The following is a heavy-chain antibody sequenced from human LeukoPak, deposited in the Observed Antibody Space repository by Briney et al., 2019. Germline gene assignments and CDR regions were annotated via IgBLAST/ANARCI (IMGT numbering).Heavy chain of an antibody. CDR3: ARLNYDFWSGYCGFDP. Sequence: SETLSLTCTVSGGSISSSSYYWGWIRHPPGKGLEWIGSIYYSGSTYYNPSLKSRVPISVDTSKNQFSLKLSSVTAADTAVYYCARLNYDFWSGYCGFDPWGQGTLVTVSS. V-gene: IGHV4-39*01. CDR2: IYYSGST. D-gene: IGHD3-3*01. CDR1: GGSISSSSYY. J-gene: IGHJ5*02.